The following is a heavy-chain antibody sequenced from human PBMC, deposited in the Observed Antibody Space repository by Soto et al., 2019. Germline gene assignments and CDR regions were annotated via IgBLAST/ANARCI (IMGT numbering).Heavy chain of an antibody. CDR1: GFTFDDYA. CDR2: ISWNSGSI. V-gene: IGHV3-9*01. Sequence: GGSLRLSCAASGFTFDDYAMHWVRQAPGKGLEWVSGISWNSGSIGYADSVKGRFTISRDNAKNSLYLQMNSLRAEDTALYYCAKMKYSSGWAEYFQHWGQGTLVTVSS. J-gene: IGHJ1*01. D-gene: IGHD6-19*01. CDR3: AKMKYSSGWAEYFQH.